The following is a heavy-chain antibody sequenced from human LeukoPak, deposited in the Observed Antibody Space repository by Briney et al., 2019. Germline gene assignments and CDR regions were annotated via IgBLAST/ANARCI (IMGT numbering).Heavy chain of an antibody. D-gene: IGHD1-26*01. J-gene: IGHJ4*02. CDR3: AKSGGSGLIDY. CDR2: IYSSGNT. CDR1: GASISSNNYY. V-gene: IGHV4-39*01. Sequence: SETLSLTCTVSGASISSNNYYWGWVRQPPGKGLEWIGNIYSSGNTYYNASLKSRVTIYIDTSKNQFSLNLSSVTAADTAVYYCAKSGGSGLIDYWGQGTLVAVSS.